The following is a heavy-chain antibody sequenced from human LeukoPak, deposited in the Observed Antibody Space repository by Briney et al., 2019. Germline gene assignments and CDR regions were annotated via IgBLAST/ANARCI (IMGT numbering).Heavy chain of an antibody. V-gene: IGHV4-59*01. J-gene: IGHJ4*02. D-gene: IGHD3-22*01. Sequence: PSETLSLPCTVSGGSISSYYWSWIRQPPGKGLEWFGYIYYSGSTNYNPSLKSRVTISVDTSKNQFSLKLSSVTAADTAVYYCARDAYYYDRSGYYYVFDYWGQGTLVTVSS. CDR3: ARDAYYYDRSGYYYVFDY. CDR2: IYYSGST. CDR1: GGSISSYY.